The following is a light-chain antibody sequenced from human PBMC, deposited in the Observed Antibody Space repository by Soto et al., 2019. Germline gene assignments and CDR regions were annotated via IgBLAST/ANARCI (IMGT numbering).Light chain of an antibody. V-gene: IGKV1D-12*01. CDR3: QQANSFPYT. CDR2: AAS. CDR1: QDISSW. J-gene: IGKJ2*01. Sequence: DIQMTQSPSSVSASVGDRVTITCRASQDISSWLAWYQQKPGKATNLLIYAASSLQSGVPPRFSGSGSGTDFTLTISSLQPEDFATYYCQQANSFPYTFGQGTKLAIK.